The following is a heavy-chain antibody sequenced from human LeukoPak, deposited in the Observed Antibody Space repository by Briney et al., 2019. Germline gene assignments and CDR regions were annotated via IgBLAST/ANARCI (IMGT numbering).Heavy chain of an antibody. Sequence: SETLSLTCTVSGGSISSSSYYWGWIRQPPGKGLEWIGSIYYSGSTYYNPSLKSRVTISVDTSKNQFSLKLSSVTAADTAVYYCARGYYDSSGYYSRGEFDYWGQGTLVTVSS. V-gene: IGHV4-39*07. CDR3: ARGYYDSSGYYSRGEFDY. CDR1: GGSISSSSYY. J-gene: IGHJ4*02. CDR2: IYYSGST. D-gene: IGHD3-22*01.